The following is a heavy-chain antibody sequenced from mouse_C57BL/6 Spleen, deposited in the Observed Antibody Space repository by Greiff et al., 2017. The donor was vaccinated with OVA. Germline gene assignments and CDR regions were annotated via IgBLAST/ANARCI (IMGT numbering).Heavy chain of an antibody. CDR3: ARGATVVSSYYFYY. CDR2: INPNNGGT. D-gene: IGHD1-1*01. Sequence: EVQLQQSGPELVKPGASVKISCKASGYTFTDYYMNWVKQSHGKSLEWIGDINPNNGGTSYNQKFKGKATLTVEKSSSTAYMELRSLTSEDSAVYYCARGATVVSSYYFYYWGQGTTLTVSS. J-gene: IGHJ2*01. CDR1: GYTFTDYY. V-gene: IGHV1-26*01.